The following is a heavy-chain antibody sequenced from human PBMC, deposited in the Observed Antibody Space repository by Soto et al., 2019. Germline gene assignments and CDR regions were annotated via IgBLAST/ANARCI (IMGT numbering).Heavy chain of an antibody. Sequence: QVQLVESGGGVVQPGRSLRLSCAASGFSFTTYGMHWVRQAPGEGLEWVAVIWYDGSNKYYADSVKGRFTISRDTSKKTLYLQMNPLRAEDTAVYYGAKDRGGGAVVPDYWGQGTLVTVSS. CDR1: GFSFTTYG. V-gene: IGHV3-33*06. D-gene: IGHD2-21*01. CDR2: IWYDGSNK. CDR3: AKDRGGGAVVPDY. J-gene: IGHJ4*02.